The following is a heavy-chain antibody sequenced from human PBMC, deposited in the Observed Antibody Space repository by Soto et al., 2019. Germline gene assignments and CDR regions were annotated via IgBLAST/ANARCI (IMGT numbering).Heavy chain of an antibody. Sequence: QVQLQESGPGLVKPSETLSLTCTVSGGSVSSSSYYWTWLRQPPGKRLEWIGYIYFSGTTEYNPSLKSRVAISFDTSKNQSSLKLSSVIAADTAVYYCAREGKRVSMVRGFDSWGQGTLVTVSS. CDR3: AREGKRVSMVRGFDS. CDR2: IYFSGTT. D-gene: IGHD3-10*01. J-gene: IGHJ4*02. CDR1: GGSVSSSSYY. V-gene: IGHV4-61*01.